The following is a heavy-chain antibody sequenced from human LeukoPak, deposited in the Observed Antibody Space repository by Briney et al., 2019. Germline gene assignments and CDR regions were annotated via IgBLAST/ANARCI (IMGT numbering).Heavy chain of an antibody. CDR3: ASRDYFDY. V-gene: IGHV3-48*02. CDR1: GFTFSTKS. CDR2: ITADSGTT. J-gene: IGHJ4*02. Sequence: GRSLRLSCAVSGFTFSTKSMNWVRQAPGKGLEWVSYITADSGTTYYADSVKGRFTISRDNAKNSLFLQMNSLRDEDTAVYYCASRDYFDYWGQGTLVTVSS.